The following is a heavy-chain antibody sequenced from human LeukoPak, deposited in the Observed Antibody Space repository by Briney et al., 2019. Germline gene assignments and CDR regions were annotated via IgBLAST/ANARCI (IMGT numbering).Heavy chain of an antibody. CDR3: ATDGSEWELPYYYYYGVDV. CDR2: IIPLFGTA. V-gene: IGHV1-69*13. J-gene: IGHJ6*02. D-gene: IGHD1-26*01. CDR1: GGTFSSFA. Sequence: ASVKVSCKASGGTFSSFAISWMRQAPGQGLEWMGGIIPLFGTANYAQKFQGRVTITADESTSTAYMELSSLRSEDTAVYYCATDGSEWELPYYYYYGVDVWGQGTTVTVSS.